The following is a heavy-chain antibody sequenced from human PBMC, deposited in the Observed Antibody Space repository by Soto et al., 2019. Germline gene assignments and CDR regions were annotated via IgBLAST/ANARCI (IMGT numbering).Heavy chain of an antibody. CDR2: IYTSGNT. Sequence: SETLSLTCTVSGGSISSYYWSWIRQPAGKGLQWIGRIYTSGNTNYNPSLESRVTMSVDTSKNQFSLMLSSVTAAGTAVYYCARVHYYSVWGVYRYFDFWGQGTQVTVSS. V-gene: IGHV4-4*07. J-gene: IGHJ4*02. CDR3: ARVHYYSVWGVYRYFDF. D-gene: IGHD3-16*02. CDR1: GGSISSYY.